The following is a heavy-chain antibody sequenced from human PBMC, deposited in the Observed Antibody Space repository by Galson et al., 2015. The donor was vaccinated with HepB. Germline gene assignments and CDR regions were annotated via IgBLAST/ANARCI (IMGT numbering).Heavy chain of an antibody. CDR3: ARGAGYTHGYGYVDYYYYMDV. CDR1: GFTFKNYG. D-gene: IGHD5-18*01. Sequence: SLRLSCAASGFTFKNYGFHWARQAPGKGLEWVAVIWYDGSKKYYADSVRGRLSISRDNSKNTVYLQMNSLRAEDTGVYYCARGAGYTHGYGYVDYYYYMDVWGKGSSVTVSS. CDR2: IWYDGSKK. V-gene: IGHV3-33*01. J-gene: IGHJ6*03.